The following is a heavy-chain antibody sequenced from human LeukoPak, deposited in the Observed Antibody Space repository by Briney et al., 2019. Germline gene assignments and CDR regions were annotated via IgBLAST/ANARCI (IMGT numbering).Heavy chain of an antibody. CDR3: ATAVSVAGDS. CDR2: IKPDGSET. Sequence: GGSLRLSCAASGFIFSTNWMSWFRQAPGKGLEWVAHIKPDGSETYYVDSVRGRFTISRDNAKNSLYLQMYSLRADDTAVYYCATAVSVAGDSWGQGTLVTVSS. D-gene: IGHD6-19*01. V-gene: IGHV3-7*01. CDR1: GFIFSTNW. J-gene: IGHJ5*01.